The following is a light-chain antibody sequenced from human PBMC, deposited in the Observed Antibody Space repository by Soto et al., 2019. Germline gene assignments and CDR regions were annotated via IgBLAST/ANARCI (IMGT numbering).Light chain of an antibody. J-gene: IGKJ1*01. CDR2: DAS. CDR3: QHYDTYRAT. V-gene: IGKV1-5*01. Sequence: DIQMTQSPPSLSSSVGDRVTITCRATQTIDTRLAWYQQKPGEAPKLLIYDASSLENGVPSRFSGSGSGTEFTLTISGLQPDDFATYYCQHYDTYRATFGLGTKVDIK. CDR1: QTIDTR.